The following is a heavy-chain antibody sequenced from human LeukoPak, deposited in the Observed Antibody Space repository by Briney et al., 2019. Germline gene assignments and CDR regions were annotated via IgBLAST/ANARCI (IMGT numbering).Heavy chain of an antibody. J-gene: IGHJ6*02. CDR3: ASLGIAAAVYAMDV. CDR1: GYTLTDYY. D-gene: IGHD6-13*01. Sequence: ASVKVSCKASGYTLTDYYMHWVRQAPGQGLEWMGWIDPNSGDTNYAQKFQGRVTMTRDTSISTAYMELSRLRSDDTAVYYCASLGIAAAVYAMDVWGQGTTVTVSS. CDR2: IDPNSGDT. V-gene: IGHV1-2*02.